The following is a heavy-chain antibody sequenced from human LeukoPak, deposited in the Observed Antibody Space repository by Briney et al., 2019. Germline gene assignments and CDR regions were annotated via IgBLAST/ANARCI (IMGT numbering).Heavy chain of an antibody. J-gene: IGHJ4*02. CDR2: IHPADSDT. D-gene: IGHD6-13*01. CDR3: ARTYTSGWCAN. V-gene: IGHV5-51*01. CDR1: AYSFTDFW. Sequence: GESLKIYCKASAYSFTDFWIGWVRQLPGKGLEWMGNIHPADSDTRYSPSFQDHVTISADKSIDTAYLQWTSLNASDTAMYYCARTYTSGWCANWGQGTLVTVSS.